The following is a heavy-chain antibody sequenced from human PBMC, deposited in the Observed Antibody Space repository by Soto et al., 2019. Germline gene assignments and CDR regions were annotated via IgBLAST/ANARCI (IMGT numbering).Heavy chain of an antibody. V-gene: IGHV1-69*02. CDR3: ARGLGDGSTNNWFDP. CDR2: IIPILGIA. Sequence: QVQLVQSGAEVKKPGSSVKVSCKASGGTFSSYTISWVRQAPGQGLEWMGRIIPILGIANYAQKFQGRVTSXXDXSKXTGYMGRSSLSPEDTAVYYCARGLGDGSTNNWFDPWGQGTLVTVSS. D-gene: IGHD2-2*01. J-gene: IGHJ5*02. CDR1: GGTFSSYT.